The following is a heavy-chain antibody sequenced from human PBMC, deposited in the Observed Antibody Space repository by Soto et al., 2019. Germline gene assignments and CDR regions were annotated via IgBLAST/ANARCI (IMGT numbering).Heavy chain of an antibody. CDR2: ISSSSSYI. CDR3: ARDRDCSSTSGYSNGMDV. J-gene: IGHJ6*02. V-gene: IGHV3-21*01. D-gene: IGHD2-2*01. Sequence: EVQLVESGGGLVKPGGSLRLSCAASGFTFSSYSMNWVRQAPGKGLEWVSSISSSSSYIYYADSAKGRFTISRDNAKNSLELQMNILRAEDTAVYYCARDRDCSSTSGYSNGMDVWGQGTTVTVSS. CDR1: GFTFSSYS.